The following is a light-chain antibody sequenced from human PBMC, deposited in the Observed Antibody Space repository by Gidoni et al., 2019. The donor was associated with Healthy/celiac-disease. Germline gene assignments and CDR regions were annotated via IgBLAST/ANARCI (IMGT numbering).Light chain of an antibody. CDR2: AAS. V-gene: IGKV1-39*01. J-gene: IGKJ1*01. CDR3: QQSYSTWT. Sequence: DIQMTQSPSSLSASVGDRVTITCRASQSISSYLNWYQQKPGKAPKLLIYAASSLQSGVPSRFSGSGSGKDFTLTISSLQPEDFATYYCQQSYSTWTFXQXTKVEIK. CDR1: QSISSY.